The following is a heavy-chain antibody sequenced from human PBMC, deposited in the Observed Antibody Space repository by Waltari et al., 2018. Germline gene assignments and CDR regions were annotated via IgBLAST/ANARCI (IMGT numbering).Heavy chain of an antibody. CDR1: GGCISGFY. CDR3: ARGGGGDWEWFDP. V-gene: IGHV4-59*01. Sequence: QVQLQESGPSLLKPAETLSRICTVSGGCISGFYWSWVRQHPGKGLDGMGYIYYTGSTNFNPVLKSRVTMSVDTSKNQCSLKRSSGTAADTACYYCARGGGGDWEWFDPWGQGPLVTVSS. D-gene: IGHD2-21*02. J-gene: IGHJ5*02. CDR2: IYYTGST.